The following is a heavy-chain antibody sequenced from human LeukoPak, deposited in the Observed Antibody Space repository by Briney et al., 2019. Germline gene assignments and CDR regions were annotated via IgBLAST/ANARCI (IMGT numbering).Heavy chain of an antibody. CDR1: GFTFSSYS. CDR3: ARDYYDSSGYYYYYYMDV. V-gene: IGHV3-21*01. Sequence: GGSLRLSCAASGFTFSSYSMNWVRQAPGKGLEWVSSISSSSSYIYYADSVKGRFTISRDNAKNSLYLQMNSLRAEDTAVYYCARDYYDSSGYYYYYYMDVWGKGTTVTVS. D-gene: IGHD3-22*01. CDR2: ISSSSSYI. J-gene: IGHJ6*03.